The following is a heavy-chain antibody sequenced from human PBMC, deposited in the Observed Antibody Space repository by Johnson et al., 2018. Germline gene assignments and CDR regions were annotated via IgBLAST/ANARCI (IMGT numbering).Heavy chain of an antibody. V-gene: IGHV3-9*01. J-gene: IGHJ6*03. CDR1: GFRFDDYA. CDR3: AKTGAAALSSYYYYMDV. D-gene: IGHD6-13*01. Sequence: EEQLLESGGGLVQPGGSLRLSCAASGFRFDDYAMHWVRQVPGRGLEWVSGISWNSGTIDYADSVKGRFTISRDNAKNSLYLQMNSLRAEDTALYYCAKTGAAALSSYYYYMDVWGKGTTVTVSS. CDR2: ISWNSGTI.